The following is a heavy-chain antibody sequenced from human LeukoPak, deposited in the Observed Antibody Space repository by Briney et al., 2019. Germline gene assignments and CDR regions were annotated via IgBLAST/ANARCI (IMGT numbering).Heavy chain of an antibody. CDR1: GGSFSDYW. J-gene: IGHJ5*02. D-gene: IGHD5-18*01. CDR2: VNHSGRT. V-gene: IGHV4-34*01. Sequence: PSETLSLTCAVYGGSFSDYWWTWIRQSPGKGLEWIGEVNHSGRTNYNPSLKSRVSISVDRSKKQFSLKLSSVTAADTAVYYCARGPLKWIQLWFQKIREGFDPWGQGTLVTVSS. CDR3: ARGPLKWIQLWFQKIREGFDP.